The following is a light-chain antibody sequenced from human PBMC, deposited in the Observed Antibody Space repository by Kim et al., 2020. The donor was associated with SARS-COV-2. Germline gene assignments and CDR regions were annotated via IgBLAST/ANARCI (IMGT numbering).Light chain of an antibody. CDR3: GTWDSSLSAWV. J-gene: IGLJ3*02. Sequence: GQKVTISCSGSSSNIENNYVSWYQQLHGTAPKRLIYDNNKRPSGIPDRFSGSKSGTSATLGITGLQTGDEADYYCGTWDSSLSAWVFGGGTQLTVL. CDR2: DNN. CDR1: SSNIENNY. V-gene: IGLV1-51*01.